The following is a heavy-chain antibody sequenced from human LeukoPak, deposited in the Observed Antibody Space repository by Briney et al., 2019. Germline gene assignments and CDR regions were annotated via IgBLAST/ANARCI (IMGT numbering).Heavy chain of an antibody. J-gene: IGHJ4*02. CDR2: IKQDGSEK. CDR1: GFTFSNYW. D-gene: IGHD3-10*01. Sequence: GGSLRLSCAASGFTFSNYWMTWVRQAPGKGLEWVASIKQDGSEKYYVDSVKGRFTFSRDNAKNSMYLQMDSLRAEDTAVYYCARDKSAGADTGSSFYYWGQGALVTVSS. V-gene: IGHV3-7*03. CDR3: ARDKSAGADTGSSFYY.